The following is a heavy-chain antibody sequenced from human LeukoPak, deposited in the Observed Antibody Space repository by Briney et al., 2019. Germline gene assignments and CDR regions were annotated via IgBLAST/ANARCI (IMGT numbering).Heavy chain of an antibody. D-gene: IGHD5-18*01. V-gene: IGHV4-34*01. CDR1: GGSFSGHS. Sequence: SETLSLTCAVYGGSFSGHSWSWIRQPPGKGLEWIGEINHSGNINYNPSLKSRVTMSLDTSKNQFSLKLISVTAADTAVYCARDLGGYSDGSYYYYMDVWGKGTTVIVSS. CDR2: INHSGNI. J-gene: IGHJ6*03. CDR3: ARDLGGYSDGSYYYYMDV.